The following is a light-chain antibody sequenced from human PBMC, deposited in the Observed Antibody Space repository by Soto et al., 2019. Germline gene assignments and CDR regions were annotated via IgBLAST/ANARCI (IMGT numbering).Light chain of an antibody. CDR3: QQYGSSPRT. J-gene: IGKJ1*01. Sequence: DIVLTQSPGTLSLSPGERGTLSCRASQSVSSSYLAWYQQKPGQAPRLLIYGSSSRATGIPDRFSGSGSGTDFTLTFSRLEPEDFAVYYCQQYGSSPRTFGQGTKVDI. V-gene: IGKV3-20*01. CDR2: GSS. CDR1: QSVSSSY.